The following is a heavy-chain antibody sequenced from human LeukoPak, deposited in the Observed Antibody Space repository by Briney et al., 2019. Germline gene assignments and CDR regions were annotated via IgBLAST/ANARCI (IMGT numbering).Heavy chain of an antibody. CDR1: GYTFTSYY. J-gene: IGHJ4*02. D-gene: IGHD6-13*01. Sequence: ASVKVSCKSSGYTFTSYYIHWVRQAPGQGLEWMGIINPSGGSTIYAQKFQGRVTMTRDTSTSTAYKELRSLRSDDTAVYYCARVGAAPGHFDYWGQGTQLTVSS. CDR2: INPSGGST. V-gene: IGHV1-46*01. CDR3: ARVGAAPGHFDY.